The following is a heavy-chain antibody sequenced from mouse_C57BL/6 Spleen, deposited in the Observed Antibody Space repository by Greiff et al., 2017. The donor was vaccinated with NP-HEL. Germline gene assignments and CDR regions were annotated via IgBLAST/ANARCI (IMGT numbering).Heavy chain of an antibody. V-gene: IGHV3-6*01. J-gene: IGHJ2*01. CDR2: IRYYCSN. Sequence: ASCPSLLHPSPSLSLSFSFSCFSIPCCFFWFLLRHFPAYLLYFLGYIRYYCSNNYNPSLKNRISITRDTSKNQFFLKLNSVTTEDTATYYCARDSNWVYYFDYWGQGTTLTVSS. CDR3: ARDSNWVYYFDY. D-gene: IGHD4-1*01. CDR1: CFSIPCCFF.